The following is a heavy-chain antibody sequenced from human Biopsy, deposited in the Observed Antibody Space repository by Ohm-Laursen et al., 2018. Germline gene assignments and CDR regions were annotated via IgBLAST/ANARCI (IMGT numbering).Heavy chain of an antibody. V-gene: IGHV1-69*01. CDR2: IITVSETA. CDR3: VAYPSGGFFENNDDFAMDV. D-gene: IGHD6-19*01. Sequence: SSVKVSCKASGGAFTNYAINWVRQAPGHGLEWMGGIITVSETAGYAEGFQGRVTITADVTTTTAYMDLSGLRSEDTAVYYCVAYPSGGFFENNDDFAMDVWGQGTTVIVSS. J-gene: IGHJ6*02. CDR1: GGAFTNYA.